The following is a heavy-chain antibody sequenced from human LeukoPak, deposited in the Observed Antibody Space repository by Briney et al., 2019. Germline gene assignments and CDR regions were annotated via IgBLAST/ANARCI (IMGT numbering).Heavy chain of an antibody. J-gene: IGHJ5*02. CDR3: ARCYFIATHLLWFDP. Sequence: SETLSLTCTVSGSSISSYYWSWIRQPPGKGLEWIGYISYSGSTNYNPSLKSRVTISIDTSKNQFSLKLSSVTAADTAVFYCARCYFIATHLLWFDPWGQGSLVTVSS. CDR2: ISYSGST. D-gene: IGHD6-6*01. V-gene: IGHV4-59*12. CDR1: GSSISSYY.